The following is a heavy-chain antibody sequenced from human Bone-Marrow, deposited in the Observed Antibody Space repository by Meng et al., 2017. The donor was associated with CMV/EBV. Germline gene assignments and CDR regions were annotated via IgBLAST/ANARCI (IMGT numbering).Heavy chain of an antibody. D-gene: IGHD3-16*01. J-gene: IGHJ4*02. CDR1: GFIFGDYL. CDR3: AQGVDN. CDR2: IRKNGYGGTT. Sequence: GGSLRLSCTASGFIFGDYLMGWVRQAPGKGPEWAGVIRKNGYGGTTEYAASVKGRFTISRDDSKSIAYLQMNSLKIEDTALYYCAQGVDNWGQGTLVTVSS. V-gene: IGHV3-49*04.